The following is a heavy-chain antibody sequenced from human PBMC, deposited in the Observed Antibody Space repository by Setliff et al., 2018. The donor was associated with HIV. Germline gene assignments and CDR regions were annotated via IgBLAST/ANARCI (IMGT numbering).Heavy chain of an antibody. CDR3: AKVKVPTTDLYFLDY. CDR1: GFVFSSYA. Sequence: GESPKISCAASGFVFSSYAMHWVRQAPDKGLEWVACVRYDESNKYYAESVKDRFTISRDNSKNMVYLQMNSLRAEDTALYYCAKVKVPTTDLYFLDYWGQGTPVTVSS. CDR2: VRYDESNK. J-gene: IGHJ4*02. V-gene: IGHV3-30*02. D-gene: IGHD1-1*01.